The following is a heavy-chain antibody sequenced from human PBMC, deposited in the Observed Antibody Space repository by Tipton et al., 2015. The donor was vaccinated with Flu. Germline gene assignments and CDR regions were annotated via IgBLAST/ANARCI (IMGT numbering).Heavy chain of an antibody. CDR3: ARSKGYCSSISCASHYYYYGMDV. CDR1: GYSISSGNYY. Sequence: TLSLTCAVSGYSISSGNYYWSWIRQPAGKGLEWIGRFYTSGSTNYNPSLKSRVTISVDTSKNQFSLRLSSVAAADTAIYYCARSKGYCSSISCASHYYYYGMDVWGQGTTVTVSS. D-gene: IGHD2-2*01. J-gene: IGHJ6*02. V-gene: IGHV4-61*02. CDR2: FYTSGST.